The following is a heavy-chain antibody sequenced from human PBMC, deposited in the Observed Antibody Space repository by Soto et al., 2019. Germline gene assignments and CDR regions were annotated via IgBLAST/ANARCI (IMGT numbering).Heavy chain of an antibody. CDR1: GGSFSGYY. V-gene: IGHV4-34*01. CDR3: ARERYSYGNYFDF. Sequence: QVQLQQWGAGLLKPSDTLSLTCAVYGGSFSGYYWSWIRQPPGKGLEWIGEINHSGSTNYNPSLKSRVTISVDTSNNQFSLKLSSVTAADTAVYYCARERYSYGNYFDFWGQGTLVTVSS. D-gene: IGHD5-18*01. CDR2: INHSGST. J-gene: IGHJ4*02.